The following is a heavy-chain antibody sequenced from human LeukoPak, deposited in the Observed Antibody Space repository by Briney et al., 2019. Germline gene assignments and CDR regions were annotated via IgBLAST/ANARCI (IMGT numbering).Heavy chain of an antibody. CDR3: ARDYGDYYFDY. CDR1: GYIFTVFY. J-gene: IGHJ4*02. D-gene: IGHD4-17*01. V-gene: IGHV1-2*02. Sequence: ASVKVSFKASGYIFTVFYIHWVRQAPGQGLECMGWIHPNSGGTNYAQKFQGRVTMTRDTSISTVYMELSRLRSDDTAVYYCARDYGDYYFDYWGQGTLVTVS. CDR2: IHPNSGGT.